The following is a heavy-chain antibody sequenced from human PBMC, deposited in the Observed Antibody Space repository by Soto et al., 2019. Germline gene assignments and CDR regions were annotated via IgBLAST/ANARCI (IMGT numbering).Heavy chain of an antibody. V-gene: IGHV3-21*01. D-gene: IGHD6-13*01. CDR1: GFTFSSYS. Sequence: GGSLRLSCAASGFTFSSYSMNWVRQAPGKGLEWVSSISSSSSYIYYADSVKGRFTISRDNAKNSLYLQMNSLRAEDTAVYYCAREIDSSSWYEVGSDAFDIWGQGTMVTVSS. J-gene: IGHJ3*02. CDR3: AREIDSSSWYEVGSDAFDI. CDR2: ISSSSSYI.